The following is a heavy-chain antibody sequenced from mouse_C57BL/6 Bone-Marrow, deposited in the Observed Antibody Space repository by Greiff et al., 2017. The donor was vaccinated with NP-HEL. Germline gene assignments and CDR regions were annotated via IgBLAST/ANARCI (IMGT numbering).Heavy chain of an antibody. CDR2: IDPENGDT. CDR1: GFNIKDDY. J-gene: IGHJ2*01. D-gene: IGHD2-3*01. CDR3: TTRFYDGYFYFDY. V-gene: IGHV14-4*01. Sequence: EVQLQQSGAELVRPGASVKLSCTASGFNIKDDYMHWVKQRPEQGLEWIGWIDPENGDTEYASKFQGKATITIDTSSNTAYLQLSRLTSEDTAVYYCTTRFYDGYFYFDYWGQGTTLTVSS.